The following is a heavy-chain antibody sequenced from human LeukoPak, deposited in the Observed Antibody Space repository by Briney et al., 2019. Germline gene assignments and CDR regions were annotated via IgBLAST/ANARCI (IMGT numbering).Heavy chain of an antibody. CDR1: GYSINNGYY. V-gene: IGHV4-38-2*02. D-gene: IGHD1-7*01. Sequence: PSETLSLTRTVFGYSINNGYYWGWIRQAPGKGLEWIGSMFHTGNSYYNPSLKRRVTIAIDTSKNQFSLKLSSVTAADTAVYYCAREWNYYAFEIWGQGTMVSVSS. CDR3: AREWNYYAFEI. CDR2: MFHTGNS. J-gene: IGHJ3*02.